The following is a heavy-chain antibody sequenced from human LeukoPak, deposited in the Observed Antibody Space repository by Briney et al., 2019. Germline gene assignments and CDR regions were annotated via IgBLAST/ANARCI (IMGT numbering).Heavy chain of an antibody. Sequence: GGSLRLSCAAYGFTLGDYAMTWVRQAPGKGLARVSFMRSKAWAGTTEYAASVNGRFTDSKQDAKNIAYLQMNSLKADETAVYYCSSPLGELPYYYYSGMDVFGQGTTVTVSS. CDR1: GFTLGDYA. CDR2: MRSKAWAGTT. CDR3: SSPLGELPYYYYSGMDV. D-gene: IGHD3-10*01. V-gene: IGHV3-49*04. J-gene: IGHJ6*01.